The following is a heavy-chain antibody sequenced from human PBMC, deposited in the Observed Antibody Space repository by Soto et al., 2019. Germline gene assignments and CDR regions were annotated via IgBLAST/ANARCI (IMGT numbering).Heavy chain of an antibody. V-gene: IGHV3-11*06. Sequence: GGSLRLSCIVSGFTFSDHFMAWVRQAPGKGLEWVSDISTTRNYTKYADSVKGRFSMSRDNARNSVYLQMNRLRADDTAVYYCARVSRDYHLYYFDYWGQGALVT. D-gene: IGHD2-21*01. CDR1: GFTFSDHF. J-gene: IGHJ4*02. CDR2: ISTTRNYT. CDR3: ARVSRDYHLYYFDY.